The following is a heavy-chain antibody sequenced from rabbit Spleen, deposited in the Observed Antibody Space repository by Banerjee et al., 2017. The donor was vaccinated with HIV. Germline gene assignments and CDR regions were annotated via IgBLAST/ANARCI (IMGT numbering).Heavy chain of an antibody. CDR3: ARFYAGYGDFGHAAM. V-gene: IGHV1S40*01. D-gene: IGHD7-1*01. Sequence: QSLEESGGDLVKPGASLTLTCTASGFSFSSSDYMCWVRQAPGKGLEWISCIAGSSSDFTYSATWAKGRFTCSKTSSTTVTLQMTSLTAADTATYFCARFYAGYGDFGHAAMWGPGTLVTVS. CDR1: GFSFSSSDY. CDR2: IAGSSSDFT. J-gene: IGHJ4*01.